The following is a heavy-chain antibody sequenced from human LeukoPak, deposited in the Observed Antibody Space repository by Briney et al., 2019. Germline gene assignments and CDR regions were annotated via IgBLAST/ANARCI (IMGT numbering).Heavy chain of an antibody. D-gene: IGHD3-22*01. CDR3: ARDVRIVYYDRSPDY. CDR2: IGHDGSNK. CDR1: GFTFNRYG. V-gene: IGHV3-30*02. J-gene: IGHJ4*02. Sequence: GGSLRLSCAASGFTFNRYGMHWVRQAPGKGLEGVAYIGHDGSNKYYADSVKGRFTISRDSSKNTLYLQMSSLRAEDTAVYCCARDVRIVYYDRSPDYWGQGTLVTVSS.